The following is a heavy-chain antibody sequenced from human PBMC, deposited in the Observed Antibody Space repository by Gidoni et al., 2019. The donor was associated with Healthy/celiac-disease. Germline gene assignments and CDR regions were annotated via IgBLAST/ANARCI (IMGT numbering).Heavy chain of an antibody. CDR1: GFTFSSYS. D-gene: IGHD3-22*01. CDR3: ARPDSSGYYYPGPHY. J-gene: IGHJ4*02. V-gene: IGHV3-48*01. CDR2: ISSSSSTI. Sequence: EVQLVESGGGLVQPGGSLRLSCAASGFTFSSYSMNWVRQAPGKGLEWVSYISSSSSTIYYADSVKGRFTISRDNAKNSLYLQMNSLRAEDTAVYYCARPDSSGYYYPGPHYWGQGTLVTVSS.